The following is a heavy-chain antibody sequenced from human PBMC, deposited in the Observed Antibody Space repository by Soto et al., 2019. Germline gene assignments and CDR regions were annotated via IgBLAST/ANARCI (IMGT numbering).Heavy chain of an antibody. CDR2: IYYSGST. D-gene: IGHD3-22*01. J-gene: IGHJ6*02. V-gene: IGHV4-59*08. Sequence: SETLSLTCTVSGGTISSWYWIWIRQPPGKGLEWIGYIYYSGSTNYNPSLKSRVTISVDTSKNQFSLKLSSVTAADTAVYYCARHPSRRYYDSSGYYYPLVYGMDVWGQGTTVTVSS. CDR1: GGTISSWY. CDR3: ARHPSRRYYDSSGYYYPLVYGMDV.